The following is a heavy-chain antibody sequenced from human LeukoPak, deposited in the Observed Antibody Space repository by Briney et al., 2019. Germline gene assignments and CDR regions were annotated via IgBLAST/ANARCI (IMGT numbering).Heavy chain of an antibody. Sequence: GGSLRLSCEASGFTFSSYSLNWVRQAPGKGLEWVSYISSTSSTIYYAVSVKGRFTISRDNAKNSLYLQMNSLRAEDTAVYYCAREWPVGFGDNYYYGMDVWGQGTTVTVSS. V-gene: IGHV3-48*01. CDR2: ISSTSSTI. CDR1: GFTFSSYS. CDR3: AREWPVGFGDNYYYGMDV. J-gene: IGHJ6*02. D-gene: IGHD3-10*01.